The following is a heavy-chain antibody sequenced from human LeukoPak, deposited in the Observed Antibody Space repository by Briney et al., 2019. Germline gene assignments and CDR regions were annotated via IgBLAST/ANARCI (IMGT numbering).Heavy chain of an antibody. CDR3: AKEGMVRGVMGY. V-gene: IGHV3-74*01. Sequence: GGSLRLSCAASGFTFSSYWMHWVRQAPGKGLVWVSRIITDGSSMTYADSVRGRFTISRDNAKNTLYLQMNSLRAEDTAVYYCAKEGMVRGVMGYWGQGTLVTVSS. CDR1: GFTFSSYW. CDR2: IITDGSSM. J-gene: IGHJ4*02. D-gene: IGHD3-10*01.